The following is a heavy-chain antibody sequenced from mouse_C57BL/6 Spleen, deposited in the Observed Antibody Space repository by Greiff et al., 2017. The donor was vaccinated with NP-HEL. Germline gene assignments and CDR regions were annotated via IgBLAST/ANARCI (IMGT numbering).Heavy chain of an antibody. CDR1: GFSFNTYA. CDR3: VRQGYDYPFDY. J-gene: IGHJ2*01. D-gene: IGHD2-4*01. V-gene: IGHV10-1*01. CDR2: IRSKSNNYAT. Sequence: VQLQQSGGGLVQPKGSLKLSCAASGFSFNTYAMNWVRQAPGKGLEWVARIRSKSNNYATYYADSVKDRFTISRDDSESMLYLQMNNLKTEDTAMYYCVRQGYDYPFDYWGQGTTLTVSS.